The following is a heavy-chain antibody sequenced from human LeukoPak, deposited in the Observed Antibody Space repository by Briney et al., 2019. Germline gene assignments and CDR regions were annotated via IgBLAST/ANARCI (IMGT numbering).Heavy chain of an antibody. D-gene: IGHD4-23*01. V-gene: IGHV3-23*01. CDR3: AKRFSQGGGLGYFFDN. CDR2: FTSSSDT. J-gene: IGHJ4*02. CDR1: GFTFSSYA. Sequence: GGSLILSCAASGFTFSSYALSWVRQAPGKRLEWVSIFTSSSDTYYADAVKGRFTISRDISKNTLYLQMNSLRAEDTAVYYCAKRFSQGGGLGYFFDNWGQGTLVTVSS.